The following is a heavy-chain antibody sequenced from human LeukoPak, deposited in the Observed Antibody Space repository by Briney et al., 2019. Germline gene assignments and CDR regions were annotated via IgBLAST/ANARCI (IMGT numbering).Heavy chain of an antibody. CDR3: ARGQVGRAGTFRIWAYFDH. Sequence: KTGGSLRLSCAASGFTFSKAWMSWVRQAPGKGLEWIGEINHSGSTNYNPSLKSRVTISVDTSKNQFSLKLSSVTAADTAVYYCARGQVGRAGTFRIWAYFDHWGQGTLVIVSS. J-gene: IGHJ4*02. V-gene: IGHV4-34*01. CDR2: INHSGST. D-gene: IGHD6-19*01. CDR1: GFTFSKAW.